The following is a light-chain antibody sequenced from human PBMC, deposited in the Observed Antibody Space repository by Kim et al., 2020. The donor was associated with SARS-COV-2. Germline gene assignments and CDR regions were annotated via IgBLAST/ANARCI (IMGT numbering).Light chain of an antibody. Sequence: VSAGQTASITCSGEKLGDKYTCWYQQKPGQSPVLVIYQDNKRPSGIPERFSGSNSGNTATLTISGTQAMDEADYYCQAWDSSTGVFGGGTQLTVL. V-gene: IGLV3-1*01. CDR2: QDN. J-gene: IGLJ3*02. CDR3: QAWDSSTGV. CDR1: KLGDKY.